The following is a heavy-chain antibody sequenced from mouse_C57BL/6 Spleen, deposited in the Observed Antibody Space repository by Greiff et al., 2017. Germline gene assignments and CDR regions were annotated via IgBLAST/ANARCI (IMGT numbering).Heavy chain of an antibody. D-gene: IGHD1-2*01. CDR1: GYTFTSYG. CDR3: SRGYDYAMDY. V-gene: IGHV1-81*01. Sequence: QVHVKQSGAELARPGASVKMSCKASGYTFTSYGISWVKQRTGQGLEGIGEISPRSGNTYYNEKFKGTATLTADKSSSTAYMELRSLTSEDSAVYFCSRGYDYAMDYWGQGTSVTVSS. J-gene: IGHJ4*01. CDR2: ISPRSGNT.